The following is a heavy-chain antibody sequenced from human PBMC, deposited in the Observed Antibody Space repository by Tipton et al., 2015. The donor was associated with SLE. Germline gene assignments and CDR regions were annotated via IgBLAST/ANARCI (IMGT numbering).Heavy chain of an antibody. V-gene: IGHV4-34*01. CDR3: TRVPRRYSSSPVGAFDI. Sequence: TLSLTCVVYGESFSAFYWTWIRQSPGKGLEWVGESNHSGTTNHNPSLQSRVTLSLYMSKKLFSLRLCSVTAADTAGYYCTRVPRRYSSSPVGAFDIWGQGTKVTVSS. J-gene: IGHJ3*02. CDR1: GESFSAFY. CDR2: SNHSGTT. D-gene: IGHD6-13*01.